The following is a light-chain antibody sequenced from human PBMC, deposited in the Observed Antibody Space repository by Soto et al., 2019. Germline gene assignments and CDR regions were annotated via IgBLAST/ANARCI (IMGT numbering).Light chain of an antibody. CDR3: QQYNHWPPIT. J-gene: IGKJ5*01. V-gene: IGKV1-13*02. CDR1: QGISSA. CDR2: DAS. Sequence: AIKLTQSPSSLSASVLDRVTITFLASQGISSALAWYHQKPGKAPNLLIYDASSLEIGVPLRFSGSGSGTDFTLTISSLQPQDFAVYYCQQYNHWPPITFGPGTRLEI.